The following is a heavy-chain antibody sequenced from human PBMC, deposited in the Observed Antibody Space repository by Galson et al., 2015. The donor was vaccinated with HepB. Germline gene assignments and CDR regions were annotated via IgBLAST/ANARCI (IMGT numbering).Heavy chain of an antibody. V-gene: IGHV3-23*01. J-gene: IGHJ4*02. CDR2: ISGSGGRT. CDR1: GFTFSSYA. Sequence: SLRLSCAASGFTFSSYAMNWVRQAPGKGLEWVSGISGSGGRTYDADSVKGRFTISRDNSKNTLFVQMNSLRAEDTAVYYCAKEEVPNDYWGQGTLVTVSS. D-gene: IGHD4/OR15-4a*01. CDR3: AKEEVPNDY.